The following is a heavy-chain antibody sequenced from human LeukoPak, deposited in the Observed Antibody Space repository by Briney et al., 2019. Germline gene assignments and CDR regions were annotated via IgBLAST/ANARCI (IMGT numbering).Heavy chain of an antibody. V-gene: IGHV1-18*01. Sequence: GASVKVSCKASGYTFTSYAITWVRQAPGQGLEWMGWISAYNGNTNYAQKFQGRVTMTTDTSTSTAHMELRSLRSDDTAVYYCARQGYSGHSQGAADYWGQGTLVTVSS. D-gene: IGHD4-23*01. CDR1: GYTFTSYA. J-gene: IGHJ4*02. CDR2: ISAYNGNT. CDR3: ARQGYSGHSQGAADY.